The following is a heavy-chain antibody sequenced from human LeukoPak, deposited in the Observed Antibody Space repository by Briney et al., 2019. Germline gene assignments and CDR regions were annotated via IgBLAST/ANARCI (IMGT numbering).Heavy chain of an antibody. V-gene: IGHV4-38-2*02. D-gene: IGHD7-27*01. J-gene: IGHJ3*02. CDR3: ARDMTGDSWDAFDI. CDR1: GYSISSGYY. Sequence: SETLSLTCTVSGYSISSGYYWGWIRQPPGKGLEWIGSIYHSGSTYYNPSLKSRVTISVDTSKNQFSLKLSSVTAADTAVYYCARDMTGDSWDAFDIWGQGTMVTVSS. CDR2: IYHSGST.